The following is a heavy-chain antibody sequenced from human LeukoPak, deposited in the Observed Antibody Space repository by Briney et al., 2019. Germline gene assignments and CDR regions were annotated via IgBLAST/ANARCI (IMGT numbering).Heavy chain of an antibody. Sequence: GGSLRLSCAASGFTFSSYGMHWVRQAPGKGLEWVAVISYDGSNKYYADSVKGRFTISRDNSKNTLYLQMNSLRAEDTAVYYCARDQHSGSYLSYYYYYYMDVWGKGTTVTVSS. V-gene: IGHV3-30*03. J-gene: IGHJ6*03. D-gene: IGHD1-26*01. CDR1: GFTFSSYG. CDR3: ARDQHSGSYLSYYYYYYMDV. CDR2: ISYDGSNK.